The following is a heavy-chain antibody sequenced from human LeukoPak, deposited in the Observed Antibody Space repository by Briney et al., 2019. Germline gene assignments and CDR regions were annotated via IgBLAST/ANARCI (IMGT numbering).Heavy chain of an antibody. CDR2: IYFSGST. CDR3: ARQRADYYYYYMDV. V-gene: IGHV4-39*01. Sequence: SETLSLTCIVSGGSISGTNSYWASIRQPAGKGLEWIGSIYFSGSTFYKSSLESRLNMSVDMSKNQFSLKVRAVTAADTAVYYCARQRADYYYYYMDVWGKGTTVTVSS. J-gene: IGHJ6*03. CDR1: GGSISGTNSY.